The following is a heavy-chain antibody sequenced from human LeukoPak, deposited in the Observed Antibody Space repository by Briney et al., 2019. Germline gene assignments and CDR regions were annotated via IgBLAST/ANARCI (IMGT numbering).Heavy chain of an antibody. D-gene: IGHD1-26*01. CDR1: GGSISSNNW. CDR2: IYHSGNT. CDR3: AREPRWELKKVAFDY. J-gene: IGHJ4*02. V-gene: IGHV4-4*02. Sequence: PSETLSLTCAVSGGSISSNNWWSWVRQSPGKGLEWIGEIYHSGNTEYNPSHESRVTISLDKSKNQFSLKLTSVTAADTAVYYCAREPRWELKKVAFDYWGQGTLVTVSS.